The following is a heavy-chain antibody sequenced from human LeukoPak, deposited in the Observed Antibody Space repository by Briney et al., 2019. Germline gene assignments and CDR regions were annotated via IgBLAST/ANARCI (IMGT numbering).Heavy chain of an antibody. CDR3: AKDVFHWAFDI. D-gene: IGHD1-1*01. V-gene: IGHV3-53*01. CDR2: IYSDNT. CDR1: GFTVSSNS. J-gene: IGHJ3*02. Sequence: GGSLRLSCTVSGFTVSSNSMSWVRQAPGKGLEWVSFIYSDNTHYSDSVKGRFTISRDNSKNTLYLQMNSLRAEDTAVYFCAKDVFHWAFDIWGQGTMVTVSS.